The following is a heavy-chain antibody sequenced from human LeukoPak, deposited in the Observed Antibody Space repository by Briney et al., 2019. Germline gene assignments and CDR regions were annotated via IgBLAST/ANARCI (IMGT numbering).Heavy chain of an antibody. CDR2: FDPEDGET. V-gene: IGHV1-24*01. J-gene: IGHJ4*02. CDR3: ARVDDTFLYFDY. D-gene: IGHD2/OR15-2a*01. Sequence: ASVKVSCKVSGYTLTELSMHWVRQAPGEGLEWMGGFDPEDGETIYAQKFQGRVTMTEDTSTDTAYMELSSLRSEDTAVYYCARVDDTFLYFDYWGQGTLVTVSS. CDR1: GYTLTELS.